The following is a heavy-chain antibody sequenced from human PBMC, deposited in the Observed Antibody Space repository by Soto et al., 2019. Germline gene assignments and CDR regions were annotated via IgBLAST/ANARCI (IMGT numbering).Heavy chain of an antibody. CDR3: ASLEWESSGYADY. CDR2: IKRDGSEK. J-gene: IGHJ4*02. CDR1: GFTFGNNW. Sequence: RRLSCAASGFTFGNNWMSWVRQAPGKGLEWVANIKRDGSEKYYVDSVKGRFAISRENAKNTLYLQMNSLRADDTAVYYCASLEWESSGYADYWGQGTLVTVSS. V-gene: IGHV3-7*03. D-gene: IGHD3-3*01.